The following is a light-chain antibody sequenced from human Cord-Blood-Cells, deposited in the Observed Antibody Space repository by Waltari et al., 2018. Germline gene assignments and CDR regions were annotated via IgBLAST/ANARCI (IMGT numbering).Light chain of an antibody. CDR3: QQYKSYSPGYT. CDR1: QSISSW. CDR2: KAS. V-gene: IGKV1-5*03. J-gene: IGKJ2*01. Sequence: DIQMTQSPSTLSASVGDRVTITCRASQSISSWLAWYQQKPGKAPKLLIYKASSLESGVPSRVRGRGSGTEFTLTIRSLQPDDFATYYRQQYKSYSPGYTFGQGTKLEIK.